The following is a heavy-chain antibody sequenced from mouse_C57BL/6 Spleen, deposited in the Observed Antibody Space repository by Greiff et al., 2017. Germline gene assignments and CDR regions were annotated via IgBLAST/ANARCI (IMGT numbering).Heavy chain of an antibody. J-gene: IGHJ4*01. CDR2: ISSGRSTI. CDR1: GFTFSDYG. CDR3: ARYPYYAMDY. V-gene: IGHV5-17*01. Sequence: EVQLMESGGGLVKPGGSLKLSCAASGFTFSDYGMNWVRQAPEKGLGWVAYISSGRSTIYYADTVKGRFTISSDNAKNTLFLQMTSLRSEDTAMYYCARYPYYAMDYWGQGTSVTVSS.